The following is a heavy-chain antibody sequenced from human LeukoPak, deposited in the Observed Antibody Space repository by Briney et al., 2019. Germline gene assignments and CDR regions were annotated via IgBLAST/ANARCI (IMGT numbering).Heavy chain of an antibody. CDR2: IRYDGSNK. V-gene: IGHV3-30*02. CDR1: GFTFSSYG. Sequence: GGSLRLSCAACGFTFSSYGMHWVRQAPGKGLEWVAFIRYDGSNKYYADSVKGRFTLSRDNSKNTLYLQMNSLRAEDTAVYYCAKEGYVWGSYRGHFDYWGQGTLVTVSS. D-gene: IGHD3-16*02. CDR3: AKEGYVWGSYRGHFDY. J-gene: IGHJ4*02.